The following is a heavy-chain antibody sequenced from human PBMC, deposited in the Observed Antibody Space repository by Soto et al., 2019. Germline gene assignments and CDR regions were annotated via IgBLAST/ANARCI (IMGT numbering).Heavy chain of an antibody. CDR3: ARIDDDYYGSGSFAFDY. V-gene: IGHV4-31*03. Sequence: SETLSLTCTVSGGSISSGGYYWSWIRQHPGKGLEWIGYIYYSGSTYYNPSLKSRVTISVDTSKNQFSLKLSSVTAADTAVYYCARIDDDYYGSGSFAFDYWGQGTLVTVSS. CDR1: GGSISSGGYY. CDR2: IYYSGST. D-gene: IGHD3-10*01. J-gene: IGHJ4*02.